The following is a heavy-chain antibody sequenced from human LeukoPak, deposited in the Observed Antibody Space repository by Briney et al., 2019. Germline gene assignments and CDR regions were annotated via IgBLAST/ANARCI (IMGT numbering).Heavy chain of an antibody. Sequence: PGGSLRLSCAASGFSFSSYAMYWVRQAPGKGLEWVALIRYDGIDKYYVDSVKGRSTISRDNSKNMLYLQMNSLRTEDTAVYYCVKTGSGWFGDYWGQGARVTVSS. CDR3: VKTGSGWFGDY. CDR2: IRYDGIDK. J-gene: IGHJ4*02. D-gene: IGHD6-13*01. V-gene: IGHV3-30*02. CDR1: GFSFSSYA.